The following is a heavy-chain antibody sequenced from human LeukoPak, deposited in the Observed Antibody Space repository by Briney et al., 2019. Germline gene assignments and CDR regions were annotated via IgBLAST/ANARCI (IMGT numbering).Heavy chain of an antibody. CDR3: ARGGDFWSVDFDY. V-gene: IGHV3-21*01. J-gene: IGHJ4*02. CDR1: GFTFSSYS. D-gene: IGHD3-3*01. Sequence: GGSLRLFCAASGFTFSSYSMNWVRQAPGKGLEWVSSISSSSSYIYYADSVKGRLTISRDNAKSLLYLQMNSLRAEDTAVYYCARGGDFWSVDFDYWGQGTLVTVSS. CDR2: ISSSSSYI.